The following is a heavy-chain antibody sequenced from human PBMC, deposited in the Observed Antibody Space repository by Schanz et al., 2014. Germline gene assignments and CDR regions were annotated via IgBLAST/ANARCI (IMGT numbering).Heavy chain of an antibody. CDR2: INPSGGST. Sequence: QVQLVQSGAEVKKPGASVKVSCEASGYTFTSYYMHWVRQAPGQGLEWMGIINPSGGSTSYAQKFQGRVTMTRYTSTSTVYMELSSLRSEDTAVYYCARDGEAAAGCDYWGQGTLVTVSS. D-gene: IGHD6-13*01. CDR1: GYTFTSYY. J-gene: IGHJ4*02. V-gene: IGHV1-46*03. CDR3: ARDGEAAAGCDY.